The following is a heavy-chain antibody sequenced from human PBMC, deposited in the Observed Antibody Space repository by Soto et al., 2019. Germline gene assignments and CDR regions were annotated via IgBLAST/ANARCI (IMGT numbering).Heavy chain of an antibody. CDR1: GFIFSNYG. D-gene: IGHD3-10*01. CDR3: AKDQWFEDYYYGMDV. V-gene: IGHV3-30*18. Sequence: PGGSLRLSCAASGFIFSNYGMHWGRQAPGKGLEWVVVISYDGSNKYYADSVKGRFTFSRDNSKNTLYLQMNSLRAEDTAVYYCAKDQWFEDYYYGMDVWGQGTTVTVSS. CDR2: ISYDGSNK. J-gene: IGHJ6*02.